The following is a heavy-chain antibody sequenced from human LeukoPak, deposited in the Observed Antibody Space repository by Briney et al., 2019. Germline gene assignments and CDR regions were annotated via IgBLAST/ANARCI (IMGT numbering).Heavy chain of an antibody. Sequence: GGSVKVSCKVSGYTLTELSMHWVRQAPGKGLEWMGGFDSEDGETIYAQKFQGRVTMTEDTSTDTAYMELNSLRAEDTAVYYCETSGDVGVSDLWGRGTLVTVSS. D-gene: IGHD1-26*01. J-gene: IGHJ2*01. CDR3: ETSGDVGVSDL. V-gene: IGHV1-24*01. CDR2: FDSEDGET. CDR1: GYTLTELS.